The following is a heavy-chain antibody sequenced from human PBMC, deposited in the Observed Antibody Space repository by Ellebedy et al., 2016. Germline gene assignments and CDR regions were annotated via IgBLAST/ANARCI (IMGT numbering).Heavy chain of an antibody. CDR2: ISSDGTYK. J-gene: IGHJ6*02. Sequence: GGSLRLSCAASGFTFSSYPMHWVRQAPGKGLEWVAVISSDGTYKSYGDSVKGRFSISRDNSKNTLYLQMNSLRVEDTAVYYCAKEITFFIDGMDVWGQGTTVTVSS. D-gene: IGHD3-16*01. CDR3: AKEITFFIDGMDV. V-gene: IGHV3-30*04. CDR1: GFTFSSYP.